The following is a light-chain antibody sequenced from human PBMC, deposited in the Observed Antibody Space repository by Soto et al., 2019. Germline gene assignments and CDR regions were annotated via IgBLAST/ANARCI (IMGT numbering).Light chain of an antibody. Sequence: DIQMTQSPSSLSASVGDRVTITCRASQGSTNYLAWYQQNPGKVPKLLISDASTLQSGVPSRLSGGGSGTDFTLTISSLQPEDVATYYCQEYNSAPPLPFGGGTKVEI. CDR1: QGSTNY. CDR3: QEYNSAPPLP. CDR2: DAS. J-gene: IGKJ4*01. V-gene: IGKV1-27*01.